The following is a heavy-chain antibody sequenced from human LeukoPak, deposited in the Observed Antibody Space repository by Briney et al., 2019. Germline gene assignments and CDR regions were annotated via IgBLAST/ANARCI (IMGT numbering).Heavy chain of an antibody. CDR2: IKTDGSST. CDR1: GFTFSSYW. J-gene: IGHJ4*02. V-gene: IGHV3-74*01. D-gene: IGHD6-13*01. Sequence: GGSLRLSCAASGFTFSSYWMHWVRQVPGKWLMWVSRIKTDGSSTSYADSVKGRFTISRDNAKNTLYLQMNSLRVEDTAVYYCARDFMYSITCAGCWGQGTLVTVSS. CDR3: ARDFMYSITCAGC.